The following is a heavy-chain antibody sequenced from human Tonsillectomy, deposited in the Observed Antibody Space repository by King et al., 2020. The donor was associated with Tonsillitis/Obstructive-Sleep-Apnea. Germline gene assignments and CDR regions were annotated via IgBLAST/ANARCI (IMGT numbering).Heavy chain of an antibody. CDR2: ISWNSCSI. CDR1: GFTFDDYA. D-gene: IGHD3-3*01. J-gene: IGHJ6*03. V-gene: IGHV3-9*01. Sequence: VQLVESGGGLVQPGRSLRLSCAASGFTFDDYAMYWVRHAPGKGLEWVSGISWNSCSIGYADSVKGRFTISRDNAKNSLYLQMNSLRAEDTALYYSAKRAYYDFWSGYYTDRDYIDVWGKGTTVTVSS. CDR3: AKRAYYDFWSGYYTDRDYIDV.